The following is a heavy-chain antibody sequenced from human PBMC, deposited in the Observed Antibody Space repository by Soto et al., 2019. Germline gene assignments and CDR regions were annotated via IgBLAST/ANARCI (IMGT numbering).Heavy chain of an antibody. J-gene: IGHJ4*02. CDR1: GGSISSGGYS. CDR2: IYHSGST. V-gene: IGHV4-30-2*01. CDR3: AGTARRVYDFWSGYYADY. D-gene: IGHD3-3*01. Sequence: QLQLQESGSGLVKPSQTLSLTCAVSGGSISSGGYSWSWIRHPPGKGLEWIGYIYHSGSTYYNPSLKRRVTISVDRSKNQFSLKLSSVTAADTAVYYCAGTARRVYDFWSGYYADYWGQGTLVTVSS.